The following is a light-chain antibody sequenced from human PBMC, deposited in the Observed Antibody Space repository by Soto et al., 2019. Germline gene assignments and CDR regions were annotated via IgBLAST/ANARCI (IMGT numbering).Light chain of an antibody. Sequence: QSALTQPASVSASPGQSIAISCSGTSSDVGAYDYVSWYQHHPGKAPKLIIYEVTYRPSGVSNRVSASKSGNTASLTISGLQAEYEADYYCSSYTRSSTYVFGTGTKLTV. CDR3: SSYTRSSTYV. J-gene: IGLJ1*01. CDR2: EVT. CDR1: SSDVGAYDY. V-gene: IGLV2-14*01.